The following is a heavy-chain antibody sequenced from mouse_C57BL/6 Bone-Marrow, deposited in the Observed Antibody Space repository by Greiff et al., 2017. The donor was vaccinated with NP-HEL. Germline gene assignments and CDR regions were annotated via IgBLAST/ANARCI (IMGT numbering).Heavy chain of an antibody. Sequence: VQLQQSGAELARPGASVKLSCKASGYTFTSYGISWVKQRTGQGLEWIGEIYHRSGNTYYNEKFKGKATLTADKSTSTAYMELRGLTSEDSAVYFCASHYYGSKNAMDYWGQGTSVTVSS. D-gene: IGHD1-1*01. CDR2: IYHRSGNT. J-gene: IGHJ4*01. CDR1: GYTFTSYG. CDR3: ASHYYGSKNAMDY. V-gene: IGHV1-81*01.